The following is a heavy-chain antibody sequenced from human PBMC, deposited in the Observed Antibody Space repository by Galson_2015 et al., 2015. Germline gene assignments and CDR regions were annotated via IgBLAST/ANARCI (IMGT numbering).Heavy chain of an antibody. Sequence: PALVTPTQPLTLASSFSGFSLSSTGHEHGVGWIRQTTGKALEWLAHTYWDDDRRYTPSLRTRLSITKYTAKNQVVLTMTNMYPVDTGTYYCAHRTTSSYGFDMWGQGTLVTVSS. D-gene: IGHD3-10*01. V-gene: IGHV2-5*02. J-gene: IGHJ3*02. CDR1: GFSLSSTGHEHG. CDR2: TYWDDDR. CDR3: AHRTTSSYGFDM.